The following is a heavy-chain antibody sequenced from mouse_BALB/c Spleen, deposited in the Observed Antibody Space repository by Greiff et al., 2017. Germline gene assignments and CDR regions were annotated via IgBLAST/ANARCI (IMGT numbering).Heavy chain of an antibody. V-gene: IGHV7-1*02. CDR3: ARDGYDGFDD. CDR1: GFTFSDFY. Sequence: EVNVVESGGGLVQPGGSLRLSCATSGFTFSDFYMEWVRQPPGKRLEWIAASRNKANDYTTEYSASVKGRFIVSRDTSQSILYLQMNALRAEDTAIYYCARDGYDGFDDWGQGTTLTVSA. CDR2: SRNKANDYTT. J-gene: IGHJ2*01. D-gene: IGHD2-2*01.